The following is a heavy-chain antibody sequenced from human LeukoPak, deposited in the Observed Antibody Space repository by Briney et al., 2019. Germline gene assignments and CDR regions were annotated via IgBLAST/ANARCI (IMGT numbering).Heavy chain of an antibody. Sequence: ASVKVSCKASGGTFSSYAISWVRQAPGQGLEWMGGIIPIFGTANYAQKFQGRVTITTDESTSTAYMKLSSLRSEDTAVYYCARAPATVVNDAFDIWGQGTMVTVSS. J-gene: IGHJ3*02. CDR3: ARAPATVVNDAFDI. V-gene: IGHV1-69*05. CDR2: IIPIFGTA. D-gene: IGHD4-23*01. CDR1: GGTFSSYA.